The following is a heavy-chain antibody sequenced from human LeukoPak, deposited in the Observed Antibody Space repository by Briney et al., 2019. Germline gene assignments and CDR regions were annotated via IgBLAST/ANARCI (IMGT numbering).Heavy chain of an antibody. V-gene: IGHV3-48*01. D-gene: IGHD5-18*01. Sequence: GGSLRLSCAASGFIFSNYNMNWVRQTPGKGLEWLSYISSSSGTIYYADSVKGRFTISGDNAKNSLYLQMNSLRAEDTAVYYCARALGYSYGYAVDYWCQGTLVTVSS. CDR2: ISSSSGTI. CDR3: ARALGYSYGYAVDY. J-gene: IGHJ4*02. CDR1: GFIFSNYN.